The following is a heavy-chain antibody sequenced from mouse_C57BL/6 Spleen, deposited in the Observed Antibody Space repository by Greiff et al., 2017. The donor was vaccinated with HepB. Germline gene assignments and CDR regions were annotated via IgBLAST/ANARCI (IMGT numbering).Heavy chain of an antibody. D-gene: IGHD3-3*01. CDR2: ISDGGSYT. CDR3: ARVSGTYAMDY. J-gene: IGHJ4*01. CDR1: GFTFSSYA. Sequence: EVQGVESGGGLVKPGGSLKLSCAASGFTFSSYAMSWVRQTPEKRLEWVATISDGGSYTYYPDNVKGRFTISRDNAKNNLYLQMSHLKSEDTAMYYCARVSGTYAMDYWGRGTSVTVSS. V-gene: IGHV5-4*01.